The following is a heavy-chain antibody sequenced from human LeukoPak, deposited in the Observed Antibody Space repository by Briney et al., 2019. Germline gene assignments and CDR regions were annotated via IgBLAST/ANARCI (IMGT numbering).Heavy chain of an antibody. CDR1: GGSISSSSYY. Sequence: KSSETLSLTCTVSGGSISSSSYYWDWIRQPPGKGLEWIGSIYYSGSTYYNPSLKSQVTISVDTSRDQFSLKLSSVTAADTAVYYCARTYYYDSSPYPNWFDPWGQGTLVTVSS. V-gene: IGHV4-39*01. J-gene: IGHJ5*02. CDR2: IYYSGST. CDR3: ARTYYYDSSPYPNWFDP. D-gene: IGHD3-22*01.